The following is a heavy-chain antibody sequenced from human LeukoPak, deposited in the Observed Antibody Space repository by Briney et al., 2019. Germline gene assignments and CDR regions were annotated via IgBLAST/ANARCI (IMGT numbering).Heavy chain of an antibody. V-gene: IGHV3-21*01. D-gene: IGHD2-8*02. CDR3: TRHQCTGRSCNGFHS. J-gene: IGHJ5*01. CDR2: ISSSSSYI. Sequence: GGSLRLSCAASGFTFSSYSMNWVRQAPGKGLEWVSSISSSSSYIYYADSVKGRFTISRDNAKNSLYLRMNSLRAEDTAVYYCTRHQCTGRSCNGFHSSGHGTLVTVSS. CDR1: GFTFSSYS.